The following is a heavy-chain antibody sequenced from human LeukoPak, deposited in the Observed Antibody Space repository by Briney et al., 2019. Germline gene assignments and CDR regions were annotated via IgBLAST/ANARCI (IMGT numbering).Heavy chain of an antibody. Sequence: GGSLRLSCAASGFTFSSYAMSWVRQAPGKGLEWVSAISGSGGSTYYADSVKGRFTISRDNSKNTLYLQMNSLRAEDTAVYYCAKARYDILTGYYMRGDAFDIWGQGTMVTVSS. D-gene: IGHD3-9*01. CDR2: ISGSGGST. CDR3: AKARYDILTGYYMRGDAFDI. CDR1: GFTFSSYA. V-gene: IGHV3-23*01. J-gene: IGHJ3*02.